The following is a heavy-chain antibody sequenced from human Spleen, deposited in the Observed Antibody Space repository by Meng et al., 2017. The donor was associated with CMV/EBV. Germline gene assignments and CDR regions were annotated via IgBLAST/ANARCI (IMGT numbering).Heavy chain of an antibody. D-gene: IGHD3-3*01. V-gene: IGHV3-11*04. CDR3: ARASKDFLSGQWDYGMDV. Sequence: GGSLRLSCAASGFSFSDYYMSWIRQAPGKGLEWVSYISGSGSTKYYADSMKGRFTVSRDNAKNSLYLQMNSLRAEDTAVYYCARASKDFLSGQWDYGMDVWGQGTTVSVSS. J-gene: IGHJ6*02. CDR2: ISGSGSTK. CDR1: GFSFSDYY.